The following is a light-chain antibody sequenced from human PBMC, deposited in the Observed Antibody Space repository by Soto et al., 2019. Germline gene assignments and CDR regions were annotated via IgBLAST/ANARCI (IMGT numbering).Light chain of an antibody. CDR2: EVT. V-gene: IGLV2-8*01. CDR3: SSYTGGNPSYV. CDR1: SSDVGGYDY. Sequence: QSALTQPPSASGSPGQSVTISCTGTSSDVGGYDYVSWYQQHPGKAPKLMIYEVTIRPSGVSDRFSGSKSGNTASLTVSGPQAEDEADYYCSSYTGGNPSYVFGTGTKLTAL. J-gene: IGLJ1*01.